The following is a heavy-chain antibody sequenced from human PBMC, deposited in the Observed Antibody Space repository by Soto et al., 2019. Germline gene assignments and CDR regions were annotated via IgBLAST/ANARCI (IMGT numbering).Heavy chain of an antibody. D-gene: IGHD1-1*01. Sequence: PSETLSLTCTVSGGSISSSSYYWGWIRQPPGKGLEWIGSIYYSGSTYYNPSLKSRVTISVDTSKNQFSLKLSSVTAADTAVYYCARYNNWFDPWGQGTLVTVSS. CDR3: ARYNNWFDP. J-gene: IGHJ5*02. V-gene: IGHV4-39*01. CDR2: IYYSGST. CDR1: GGSISSSSYY.